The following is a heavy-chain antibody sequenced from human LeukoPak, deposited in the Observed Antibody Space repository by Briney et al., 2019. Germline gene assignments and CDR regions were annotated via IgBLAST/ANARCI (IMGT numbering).Heavy chain of an antibody. D-gene: IGHD6-19*01. CDR1: GFTFSDYY. CDR3: ARTASYSSGSFDY. V-gene: IGHV3-11*03. Sequence: GGSLRLSCAASGFTFSDYYMSWIRQAPGKGLEWVSYISSTSIYTNYADSVKGRFTISRDNAKNSLYLQMNSLRAEDTAVYYCARTASYSSGSFDYWGQGTLVTVSS. J-gene: IGHJ4*02. CDR2: ISSTSIYT.